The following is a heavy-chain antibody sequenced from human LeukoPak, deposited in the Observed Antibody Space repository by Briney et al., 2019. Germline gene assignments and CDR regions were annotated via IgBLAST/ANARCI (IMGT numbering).Heavy chain of an antibody. Sequence: GGSLRLSCAASGFTFSSYEMNWVRQAPGKGLERVSYISSSGRTIHYADSVKGRFTISRDNAKSSLYLQMNSLRAEDTAVYYCATWRIQKIDYWGQGTLVTVSS. D-gene: IGHD5-18*01. CDR3: ATWRIQKIDY. J-gene: IGHJ4*02. CDR1: GFTFSSYE. CDR2: ISSSGRTI. V-gene: IGHV3-48*03.